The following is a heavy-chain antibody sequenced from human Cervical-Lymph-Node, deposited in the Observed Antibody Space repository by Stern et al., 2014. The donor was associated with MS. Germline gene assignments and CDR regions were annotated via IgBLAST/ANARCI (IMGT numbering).Heavy chain of an antibody. CDR1: GGSVSSGSYY. CDR2: IYYSGST. D-gene: IGHD5-12*01. Sequence: QVQLVQSGPGLVKPSETLSLTCTVSGGSVSSGSYYWSWIRQPPGEGLEWIGYIYYSGSTNYNPSLKSRVTISVDTSKNQFSLKLSSVTAADTAVYYCARLVATTGPADYWGQGTLVTVSS. J-gene: IGHJ4*02. CDR3: ARLVATTGPADY. V-gene: IGHV4-61*01.